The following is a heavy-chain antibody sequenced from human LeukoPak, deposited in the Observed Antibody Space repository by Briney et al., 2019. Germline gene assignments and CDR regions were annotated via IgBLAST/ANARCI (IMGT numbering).Heavy chain of an antibody. V-gene: IGHV1-18*01. CDR1: GYTFTSYG. J-gene: IGHJ4*02. CDR2: ISAYNGNT. CDR3: ARDGPKRYSSSSRGYFDY. Sequence: ASVKVSCEASGYTFTSYGISWVRQAPGQGLECMGWISAYNGNTNYAQKLQGRVTMTTDTSTSTAYMELRSLRSDDTAVYYCARDGPKRYSSSSRGYFDYWGQGTLVTVSS. D-gene: IGHD6-6*01.